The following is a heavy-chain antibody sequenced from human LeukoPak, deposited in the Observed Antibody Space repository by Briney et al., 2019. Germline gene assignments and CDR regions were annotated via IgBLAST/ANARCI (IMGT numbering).Heavy chain of an antibody. Sequence: PGGSLRLSFAASGFTFSSYSMYWVRQAPGKGLEWVSCISGTSSTIYYADSVKGRFTISRDNAKTSLYLQMISLRDEDTAVYYCARRLGTSMLDYWGQGTLVTVSS. CDR1: GFTFSSYS. J-gene: IGHJ4*02. V-gene: IGHV3-48*02. CDR2: ISGTSSTI. D-gene: IGHD2/OR15-2a*01. CDR3: ARRLGTSMLDY.